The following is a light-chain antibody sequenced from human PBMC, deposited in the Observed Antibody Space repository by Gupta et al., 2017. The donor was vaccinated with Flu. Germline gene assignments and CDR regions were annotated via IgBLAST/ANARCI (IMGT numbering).Light chain of an antibody. CDR1: QSISNY. V-gene: IGKV1-39*01. J-gene: IGKJ4*01. Sequence: PSSLSASVGDRVTITCRASQSISNYLNWYQQKPGKAPKFLIFAASSLQSGVPSRFSGSGSGTDFTLTITRLQPEDFATYYCQQSHSTPLTFGGGTKVEIK. CDR2: AAS. CDR3: QQSHSTPLT.